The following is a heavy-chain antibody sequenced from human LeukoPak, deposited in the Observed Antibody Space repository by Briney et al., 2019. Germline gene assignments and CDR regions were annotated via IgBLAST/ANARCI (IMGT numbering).Heavy chain of an antibody. D-gene: IGHD3-9*01. CDR3: ARGGDYDILTGYYMNAFDI. V-gene: IGHV4-34*01. CDR2: INHSGST. J-gene: IGHJ3*02. CDR1: GGSVSSATYY. Sequence: SETLSLTCTVSGGSVSSATYYWTWIRQPPGKGLEWIGEINHSGSTNYNPSLKSLVTISVDTSKNQFSLKLSSVTAADTAVYYCARGGDYDILTGYYMNAFDIWGQGTMVTVSS.